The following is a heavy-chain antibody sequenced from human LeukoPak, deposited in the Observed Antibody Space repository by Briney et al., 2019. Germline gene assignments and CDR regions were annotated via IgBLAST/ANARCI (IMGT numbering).Heavy chain of an antibody. CDR3: ARRTAGTGRFDY. J-gene: IGHJ4*02. D-gene: IGHD1-1*01. CDR1: GGSISSYY. V-gene: IGHV4-59*08. Sequence: PSETLSLTCTVSGGSISSYYWSWIRQPPGKGLEWIAYIYYRGSTNYNPSLKSRVTISVDTSKNQFSLKLSSVTAADTAVYYCARRTAGTGRFDYWGQGTLVTVSS. CDR2: IYYRGST.